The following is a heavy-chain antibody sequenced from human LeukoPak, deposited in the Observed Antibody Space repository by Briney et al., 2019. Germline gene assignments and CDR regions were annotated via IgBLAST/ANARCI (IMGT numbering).Heavy chain of an antibody. CDR2: IYTGGTT. J-gene: IGHJ6*02. CDR3: ARRKVVSAYYYGMDV. D-gene: IGHD2-2*01. Sequence: GGSLRLSCAASGFTVNSQYMSWVRQAPGKGLEWVSDIYTGGTTHYADSVKGRFTISRDNAKNTLYLQMNSLRAEDTAVYYCARRKVVSAYYYGMDVWGQGTTVTVSS. CDR1: GFTVNSQY. V-gene: IGHV3-66*01.